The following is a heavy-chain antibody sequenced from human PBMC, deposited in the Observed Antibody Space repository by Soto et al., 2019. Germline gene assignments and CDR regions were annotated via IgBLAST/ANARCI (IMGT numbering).Heavy chain of an antibody. D-gene: IGHD2-2*01. V-gene: IGHV3-23*01. CDR3: ARYIPGVRYYGMDV. J-gene: IGHJ6*02. CDR1: EFTVSIYA. CDR2: IGESGTPT. Sequence: GGSLRLSCAASEFTVSIYAMKLACQAQGKGLEWVSLIGESGTPTYYADSVKGRFTISRDNSGNTLFLEMYSLRAEDTAVYYCARYIPGVRYYGMDVWGQGTTVTVSS.